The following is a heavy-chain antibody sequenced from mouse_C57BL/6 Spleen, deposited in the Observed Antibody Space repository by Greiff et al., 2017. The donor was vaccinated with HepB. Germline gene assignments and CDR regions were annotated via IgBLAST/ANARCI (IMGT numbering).Heavy chain of an antibody. CDR2: IYPGNGDT. Sequence: LQQSGAELVRPGASVKMSCKASGYTFTSYNMHWVKQTPRQGLEWIGAIYPGNGDTSYNQKFKGKATLTVDKSSSTAYMQLSSLTSEDSAVYFCARATMVTTEYYFDYWGQGTTLTVSS. CDR3: ARATMVTTEYYFDY. V-gene: IGHV1-12*01. CDR1: GYTFTSYN. D-gene: IGHD2-2*01. J-gene: IGHJ2*01.